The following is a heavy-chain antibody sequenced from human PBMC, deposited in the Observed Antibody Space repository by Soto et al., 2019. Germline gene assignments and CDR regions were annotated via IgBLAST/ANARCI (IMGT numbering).Heavy chain of an antibody. CDR2: IDNSGAT. CDR3: AGAVRDFDGRRYRTSYLDR. J-gene: IGHJ4*01. CDR1: GHSFRTGLFY. D-gene: IGHD3-9*01. Sequence: PLETLSLTWTLSGHSFRTGLFYSACIRLQPRKGLEWVGYIDNSGATDYNTSLTGRVGISRDTPKNQFSLNLQSFTAADTALYHSAGAVRDFDGRRYRTSYLDRWGHGILVTVSS. V-gene: IGHV4-31*02.